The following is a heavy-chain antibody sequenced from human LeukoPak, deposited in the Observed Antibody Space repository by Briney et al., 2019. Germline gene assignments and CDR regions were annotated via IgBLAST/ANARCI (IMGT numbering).Heavy chain of an antibody. V-gene: IGHV3-30*18. Sequence: PGGSLRLCCAASGFTFSSYGMHCVRQAPGKGLEWVAVISYDGSNKYYADSVKGRFTISRDNSKNTLYLQMNSLRAEDTAVYYCAKDRALGGSSWYVYYYDMDVWGQGTTVTVSS. D-gene: IGHD6-13*01. J-gene: IGHJ6*02. CDR1: GFTFSSYG. CDR3: AKDRALGGSSWYVYYYDMDV. CDR2: ISYDGSNK.